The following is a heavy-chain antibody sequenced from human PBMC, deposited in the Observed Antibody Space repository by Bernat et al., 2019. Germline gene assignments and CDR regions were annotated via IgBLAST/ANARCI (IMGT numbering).Heavy chain of an antibody. CDR2: IYYSGST. Sequence: QVQLQESGPGLVKPSETLSLTCTVSGGSISSYYWSWIRQPPGKGLEWIGYIYYSGSTNYNPSLKSRVTISVDTSKNQFSLKLSSVTAADTAVYYCGGRDGQSDFDYWGQGTLVTVSS. J-gene: IGHJ4*02. D-gene: IGHD5-24*01. V-gene: IGHV4-59*01. CDR3: GGRDGQSDFDY. CDR1: GGSISSYY.